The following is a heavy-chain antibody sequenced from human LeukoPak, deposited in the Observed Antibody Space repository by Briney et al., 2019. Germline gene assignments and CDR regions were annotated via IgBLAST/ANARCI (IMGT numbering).Heavy chain of an antibody. CDR3: AKGVTMVRGVHDAFDI. Sequence: GGSLRLSCAASGFTFSSYAMSWVRRAPGKGLEWVSAISGSGGSTYYADSVKGRFTISRDNSKNTLYLQMNSLRAEDTAVYYCAKGVTMVRGVHDAFDIWGQGTMVTVSS. CDR1: GFTFSSYA. D-gene: IGHD3-10*01. J-gene: IGHJ3*02. CDR2: ISGSGGST. V-gene: IGHV3-23*01.